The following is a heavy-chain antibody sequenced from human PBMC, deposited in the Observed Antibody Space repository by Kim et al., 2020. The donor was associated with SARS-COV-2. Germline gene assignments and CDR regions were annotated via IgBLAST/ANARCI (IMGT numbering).Heavy chain of an antibody. Sequence: SETLSLTCAVYGGSFSGYYWRWIRQPPGKGLEWIGEINHSGSTNYNPSLKSRVTTTVNTYKNQFSLKLSTVTAADTAVYYCARGEVRYCTGGNYSSFDDWGQGTLVTVSS. CDR1: GGSFSGYY. V-gene: IGHV4-34*01. J-gene: IGHJ4*02. CDR3: ARGEVRYCTGGNYSSFDD. D-gene: IGHD2-8*02. CDR2: INHSGST.